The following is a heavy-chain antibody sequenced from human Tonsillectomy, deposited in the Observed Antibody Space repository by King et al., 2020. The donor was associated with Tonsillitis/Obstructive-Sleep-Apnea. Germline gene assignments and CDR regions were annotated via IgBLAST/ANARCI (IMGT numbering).Heavy chain of an antibody. V-gene: IGHV1-2*02. CDR2: INPNTGGT. CDR3: ARDQDSSAGDY. J-gene: IGHJ4*02. D-gene: IGHD3-22*01. CDR1: GYTFIAYY. Sequence: VQLVESGAEVKKPGASVKVSCKASGYTFIAYYIHWVRQAPGQGLEWMGWINPNTGGTDYAQKFQGRVTMTRDTSISTAYMELSRLRSDDTAVYYCARDQDSSAGDYWGQGTLVTVSS.